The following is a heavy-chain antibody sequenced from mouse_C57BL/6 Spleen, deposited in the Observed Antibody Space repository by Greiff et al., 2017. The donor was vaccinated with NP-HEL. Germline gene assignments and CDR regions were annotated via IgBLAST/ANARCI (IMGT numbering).Heavy chain of an antibody. CDR3: AILGGFYYGNLG. CDR2: IHPSDSDT. J-gene: IGHJ2*01. Sequence: QVHVKQSGAELVKPGASVKVSCKASGYTFTSYWMHWVKQRPGQGLEWIGRIHPSDSDTNYNQKFKGKATLTVDKSSSTAYMQLSSLTSEDSAVYYCAILGGFYYGNLGWGQGTTLTVSS. V-gene: IGHV1-74*01. CDR1: GYTFTSYW. D-gene: IGHD2-1*01.